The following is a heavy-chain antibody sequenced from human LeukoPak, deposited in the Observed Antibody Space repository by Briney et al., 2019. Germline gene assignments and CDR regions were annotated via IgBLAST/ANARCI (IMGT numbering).Heavy chain of an antibody. J-gene: IGHJ6*03. D-gene: IGHD3-3*02. CDR2: ISYDGSNK. Sequence: XRSLXXXCAASGFTFSSYAMXXVRQAPGKGXXWVAVISYDGSNKYYADSVKGRFTISRDNSKNTLYLQMNSLRAEDTAVYYCARDSSLEKNYYYYYYMDVWGKGTTVTVSS. CDR1: GFTFSSYA. CDR3: ARDSSLEKNYYYYYYMDV. V-gene: IGHV3-30-3*01.